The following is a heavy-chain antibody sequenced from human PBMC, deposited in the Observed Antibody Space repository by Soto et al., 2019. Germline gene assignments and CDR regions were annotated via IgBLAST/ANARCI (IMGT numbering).Heavy chain of an antibody. D-gene: IGHD2-21*02. V-gene: IGHV1-69*01. Sequence: QVRLVQSGAEVKKPGSSVKVSCKASGGTFSSYAISWVRQAPGQGLEWMGGIIPIFGTANYAQKFQGRVTITADESTSTAYMELSSLRSEDTAVYYCARDQLVYCGGDCYYFDYWGQGTLVTVSS. CDR1: GGTFSSYA. J-gene: IGHJ4*02. CDR3: ARDQLVYCGGDCYYFDY. CDR2: IIPIFGTA.